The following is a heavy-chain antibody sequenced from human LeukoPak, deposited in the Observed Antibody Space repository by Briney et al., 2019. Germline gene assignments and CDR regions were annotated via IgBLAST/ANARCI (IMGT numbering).Heavy chain of an antibody. CDR3: ARDHGMIVAAAGTFDY. V-gene: IGHV4-59*12. J-gene: IGHJ4*02. CDR1: GGSISSYY. Sequence: PSETLSLTCTVSGGSISSYYWSWIRQPPGKGLEWIGYIYYSGSTDYNPSLKSRVAISVDTSKNQFSLKLSSVTAADTAVYYCARDHGMIVAAAGTFDYWGQGTLVTVSS. D-gene: IGHD6-13*01. CDR2: IYYSGST.